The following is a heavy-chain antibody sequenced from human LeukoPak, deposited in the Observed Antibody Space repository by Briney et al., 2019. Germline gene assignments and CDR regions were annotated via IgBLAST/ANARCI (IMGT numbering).Heavy chain of an antibody. V-gene: IGHV3-30*02. CDR1: GFTFSSYG. J-gene: IGHJ6*03. D-gene: IGHD1-26*01. CDR3: ARDSEAGQDYYYYYMDV. Sequence: GGSLRLSCAASGFTFSSYGMHWVRQAPGEGLEWVAFIRYDGSNKYYADSVKGRFTISRDNSKNTLYLQMNSLRAEDTAVYYCARDSEAGQDYYYYYMDVWGKGTTVTVSS. CDR2: IRYDGSNK.